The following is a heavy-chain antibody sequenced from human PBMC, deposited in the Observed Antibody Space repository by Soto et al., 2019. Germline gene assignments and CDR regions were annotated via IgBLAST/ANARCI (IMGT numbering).Heavy chain of an antibody. CDR3: ARDSNGSGCPTD. CDR2: IYYSGST. D-gene: IGHD6-19*01. V-gene: IGHV4-59*01. CDR1: GGSISSYY. Sequence: SETLSLTCTVSGGSISSYYWSWIRQPPGKGLEWIGYIYYSGSTNYNPSLKSRVTISVDTSKNQFSLKLSSVTAADTAVYYCARDSNGSGCPTDWGQGTLVTVSS. J-gene: IGHJ4*02.